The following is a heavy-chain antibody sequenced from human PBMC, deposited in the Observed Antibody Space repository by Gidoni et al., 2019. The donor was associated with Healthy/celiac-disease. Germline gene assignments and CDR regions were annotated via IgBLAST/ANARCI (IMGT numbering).Heavy chain of an antibody. CDR1: RFTFDDYA. V-gene: IGHV3-43*02. Sequence: ALRFTFDDYAMHWVRQAPGKGLEWVSLIRGDGGSTYYADSVKGRFTISRDNSKNSLYLQMNGLRTEDTALYYCANLYSSTSDAFDIWGQGTMVTVSS. D-gene: IGHD2-2*01. J-gene: IGHJ3*02. CDR2: IRGDGGST. CDR3: ANLYSSTSDAFDI.